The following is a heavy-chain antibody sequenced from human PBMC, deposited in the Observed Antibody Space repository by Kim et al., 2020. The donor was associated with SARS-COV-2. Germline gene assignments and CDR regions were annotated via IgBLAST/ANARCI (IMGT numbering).Heavy chain of an antibody. CDR1: GYTFTSYA. Sequence: ASVKVSCKTSGYTFTSYAIDWVRQAPGQGLESMGWISTDTGNPTYAQDFTGRFVFSLDTSVSTAYLQIISLKAEDTAVYYCARDRLNHGDPFDYWGQGTLVTVSS. J-gene: IGHJ4*02. V-gene: IGHV7-4-1*02. CDR3: ARDRLNHGDPFDY. CDR2: ISTDTGNP. D-gene: IGHD4-17*01.